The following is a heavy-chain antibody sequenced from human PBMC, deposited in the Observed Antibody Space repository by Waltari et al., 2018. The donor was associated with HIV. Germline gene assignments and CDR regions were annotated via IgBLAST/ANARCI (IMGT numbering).Heavy chain of an antibody. V-gene: IGHV4-34*01. CDR3: ARAPPVYGDSYFDY. J-gene: IGHJ4*02. CDR1: GGSFSGYY. CDR2: INHSGST. D-gene: IGHD4-17*01. Sequence: QVQLQQWGAGLLKPSETLSLTCAVYGGSFSGYYWTWIRQPPGKGLEWIGEINHSGSTNYNPSLKSLVTISVDTSKNQFSLKLSSVTAADTAIYYCARAPPVYGDSYFDYWGQGTLVTVSS.